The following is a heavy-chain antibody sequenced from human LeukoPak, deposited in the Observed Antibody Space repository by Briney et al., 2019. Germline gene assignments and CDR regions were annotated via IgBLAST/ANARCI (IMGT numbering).Heavy chain of an antibody. D-gene: IGHD4-11*01. CDR1: GYTFTGYY. CDR3: ARDLSWVTKVTTALRY. Sequence: ASVKVSCKASGYTFTGYYMHWVRQAPGQGLEWMGWINPNSGGTNYAQKFQGRVTMTRDTSISTAYMELSRLRSDDTAVYYCARDLSWVTKVTTALRYWGQGTLVTVSS. J-gene: IGHJ4*02. V-gene: IGHV1-2*02. CDR2: INPNSGGT.